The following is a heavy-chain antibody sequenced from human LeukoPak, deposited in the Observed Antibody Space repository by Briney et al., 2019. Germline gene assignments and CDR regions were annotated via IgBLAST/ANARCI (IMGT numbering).Heavy chain of an antibody. J-gene: IGHJ4*02. CDR3: ARVLIAALFDY. D-gene: IGHD6-6*01. CDR1: GGSISSYY. CDR2: IYHSGST. Sequence: SETLSLTCTVSGGSISSYYWGWIRQPPGKGLEWIGSIYHSGSTYYKPSLKSRVTISVDTSKNQFSLKLSSVTAADTAVYYCARVLIAALFDYWGQGTLVTVSS. V-gene: IGHV4-38-2*02.